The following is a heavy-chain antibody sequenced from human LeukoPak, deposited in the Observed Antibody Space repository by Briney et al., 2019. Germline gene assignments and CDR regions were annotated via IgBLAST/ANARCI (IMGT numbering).Heavy chain of an antibody. CDR1: GFTFSSYG. J-gene: IGHJ4*02. V-gene: IGHV3-30*18. CDR2: ISYDGSNK. CDR3: AKDGNMAAAAGTFFDY. Sequence: GRSLRLSCAASGFTFSSYGMHWVRQAPGKGLEWVAVISYDGSNKYYADSVKGRFTISRDNSKNTLYLQMNSLRAEDTAVYYCAKDGNMAAAAGTFFDYWGQGTLVTVSS. D-gene: IGHD6-13*01.